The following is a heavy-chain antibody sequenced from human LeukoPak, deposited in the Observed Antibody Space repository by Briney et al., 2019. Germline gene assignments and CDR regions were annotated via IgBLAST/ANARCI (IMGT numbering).Heavy chain of an antibody. CDR3: ARVGYYYGSGSYYNDFDY. CDR2: INPNSGGT. D-gene: IGHD3-10*01. J-gene: IGHJ4*02. V-gene: IGHV1-2*02. Sequence: ASVKVSCKASGYTFTGYYMHWVRQAPGQGLGWMGWINPNSGGTNYAQKFQGRVTMTRDTSISTAYMELSKLRSDDTAVYYCARVGYYYGSGSYYNDFDYWGQGTLVTVSS. CDR1: GYTFTGYY.